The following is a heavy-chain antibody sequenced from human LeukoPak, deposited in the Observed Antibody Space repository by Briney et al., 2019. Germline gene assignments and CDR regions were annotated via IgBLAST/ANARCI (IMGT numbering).Heavy chain of an antibody. V-gene: IGHV1-24*01. Sequence: GASVKVSCKVSGYTLTELSMHWVRQAPGKGLEWMGGFDPEDGETIYEQKFQGRVTMTEDTSTDTAYMELSSLRSEDTAVYYCATDLTTGFYYYYYGMDVWGQGTTVTVSS. D-gene: IGHD4-17*01. CDR1: GYTLTELS. J-gene: IGHJ6*02. CDR3: ATDLTTGFYYYYYGMDV. CDR2: FDPEDGET.